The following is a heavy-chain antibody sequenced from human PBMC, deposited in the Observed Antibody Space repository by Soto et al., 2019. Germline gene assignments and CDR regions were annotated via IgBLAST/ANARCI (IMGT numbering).Heavy chain of an antibody. CDR2: IITLFGTA. CDR1: VGTFSTYD. D-gene: IGHD5-12*01. Sequence: QVQLVQSGAEVKKPGSSVKVSCKASVGTFSTYDICWVRQAPGQGLEWMGGIITLFGTANYAQKLQGRATIIADEYPRPAYMELRRLRSEDTAVYYCAINEGTDGYKFAYWGQGTLVTLSS. CDR3: AINEGTDGYKFAY. V-gene: IGHV1-69*01. J-gene: IGHJ4*02.